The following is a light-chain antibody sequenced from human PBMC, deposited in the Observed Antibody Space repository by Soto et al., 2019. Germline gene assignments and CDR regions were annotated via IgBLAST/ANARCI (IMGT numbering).Light chain of an antibody. CDR2: GNS. Sequence: QSVLTQPPSVSGAPGQSVTISCTGSSANIGAVYDVHWYQQLPGTAPKLLIYGNSNRPSGVPDRFSGSKSGTSASLAITGLQAEDEADYYCQSYDSSLSGPYVFRTGTKVTVL. J-gene: IGLJ1*01. CDR3: QSYDSSLSGPYV. CDR1: SANIGAVYD. V-gene: IGLV1-40*01.